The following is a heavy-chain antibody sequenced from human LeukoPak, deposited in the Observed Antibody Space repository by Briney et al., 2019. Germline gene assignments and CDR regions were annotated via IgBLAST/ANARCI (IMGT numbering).Heavy chain of an antibody. CDR2: INHSGST. CDR1: GGSFSGYY. Sequence: SETLSLTCAVYGGSFSGYYWSWIRQPPGKGLEWIGEINHSGSTNYNPSLKSRVTISVDTSKNQFSLELSSVTAADTAVYYCARVRGSSGSYEYYHYMDVWGKGTTVTISS. D-gene: IGHD1-26*01. V-gene: IGHV4-34*01. J-gene: IGHJ6*03. CDR3: ARVRGSSGSYEYYHYMDV.